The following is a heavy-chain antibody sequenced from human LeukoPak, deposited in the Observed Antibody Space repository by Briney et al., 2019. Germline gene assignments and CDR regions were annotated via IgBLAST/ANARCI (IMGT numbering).Heavy chain of an antibody. Sequence: SETLSLTCTVSGGSISSGGYYWSWIRQPPGKGLEWIGYIYHSGSTCYNPSLKSRVTISVDRSKNQFSLKLSSVTAADTAVYYCARIGSPTPYFDYWGQGTLVTVSS. J-gene: IGHJ4*02. V-gene: IGHV4-30-2*01. D-gene: IGHD3-10*01. CDR2: IYHSGST. CDR3: ARIGSPTPYFDY. CDR1: GGSISSGGYY.